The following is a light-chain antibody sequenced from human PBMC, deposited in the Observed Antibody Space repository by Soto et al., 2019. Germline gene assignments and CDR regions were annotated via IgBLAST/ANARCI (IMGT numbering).Light chain of an antibody. J-gene: IGKJ4*01. CDR1: QGISSF. Sequence: IQLTESLAYMSASLLDRVTMTCRASQGISSFLAWYQQKPGKAPKLLIYGASTLQNGVPSRFSGSGSGTDFTLTISSLQPEDFATYYCQHLNTFPFTFGGGTMVDIK. CDR2: GAS. CDR3: QHLNTFPFT. V-gene: IGKV1-9*01.